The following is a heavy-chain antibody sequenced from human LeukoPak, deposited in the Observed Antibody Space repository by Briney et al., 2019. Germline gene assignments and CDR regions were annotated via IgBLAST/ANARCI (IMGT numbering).Heavy chain of an antibody. V-gene: IGHV3-30*03. D-gene: IGHD3-10*01. J-gene: IGHJ6*02. CDR3: ASTTRYYYGSGRRPGYYYYGMDV. CDR2: ISYDGSNK. Sequence: PGRSLRLSCAASGFTFSSYGMHWVRQAPGKGLEWVAVISYDGSNKYYADSVKGRFTISRDNSKNTLYLQMNSLRAEDTAVYYCASTTRYYYGSGRRPGYYYYGMDVWGQGTTVTVSS. CDR1: GFTFSSYG.